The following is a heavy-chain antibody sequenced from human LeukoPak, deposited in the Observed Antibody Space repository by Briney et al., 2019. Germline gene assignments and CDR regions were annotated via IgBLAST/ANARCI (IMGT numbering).Heavy chain of an antibody. D-gene: IGHD6-19*01. CDR2: INHSGST. V-gene: IGHV4-34*01. CDR1: GGSFSGYY. J-gene: IGHJ4*02. CDR3: ARNRIAVAVNFDY. Sequence: SETLSLTCAVYGGSFSGYYWSWIRQPPGKGLEWIGEINHSGSTNYNPSLKSRVTISVDTSKNQFSLKLSSVTAADTAVYYCARNRIAVAVNFDYWGQGTLVTVSS.